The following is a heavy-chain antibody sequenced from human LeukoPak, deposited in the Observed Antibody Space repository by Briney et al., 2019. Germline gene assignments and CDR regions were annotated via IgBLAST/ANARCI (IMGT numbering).Heavy chain of an antibody. CDR2: ISGSGDST. CDR3: ARLDYYGSGSYFDY. J-gene: IGHJ4*02. D-gene: IGHD3-10*01. Sequence: GSLRLSCAVSGFTFSNYAMSWVRQAPGKGLEWVSTISGSGDSTYYADSVKGRFTISRDNSKNTLYLQMNSLRAEDTAVYYCARLDYYGSGSYFDYWGQGTLVTVSS. CDR1: GFTFSNYA. V-gene: IGHV3-23*01.